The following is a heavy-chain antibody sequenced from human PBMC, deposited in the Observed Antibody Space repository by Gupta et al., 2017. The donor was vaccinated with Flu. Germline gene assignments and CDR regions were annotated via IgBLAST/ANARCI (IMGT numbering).Heavy chain of an antibody. V-gene: IGHV4-61*02. CDR3: ARELQGVAVAV. CDR2: IYASGST. D-gene: IGHD6-19*01. CDR1: GVSMSSATYF. J-gene: IGHJ4*02. Sequence: QVQLQESGPGLVTPSQTLSLTCTVSGVSMSSATYFYSWIRQPAGKGLEWIGHIYASGSTNYNPSLKSRVTMSIDTSKNQFSLRLSSVTAADTAVYYCARELQGVAVAVWGQGALVTVSS.